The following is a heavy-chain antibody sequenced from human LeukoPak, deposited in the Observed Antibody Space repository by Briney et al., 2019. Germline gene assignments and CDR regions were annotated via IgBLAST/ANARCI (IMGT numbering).Heavy chain of an antibody. D-gene: IGHD3-22*01. CDR1: GFTFTNYG. J-gene: IGHJ6*02. CDR2: IWYDGSKK. Sequence: GGSLRLSCAASGFTFTNYGMHWVRQAPGRGLEWVAVIWYDGSKKYYADSVKGRFTTSRDNSKNTLYLQMNSLRAEDTAVYYCARDYYDSSDIDVWGQGTTVTVSS. CDR3: ARDYYDSSDIDV. V-gene: IGHV3-33*01.